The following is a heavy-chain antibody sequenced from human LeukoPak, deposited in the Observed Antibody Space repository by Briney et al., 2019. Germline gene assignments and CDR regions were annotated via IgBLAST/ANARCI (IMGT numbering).Heavy chain of an antibody. D-gene: IGHD3-3*01. J-gene: IGHJ4*02. Sequence: PSETLSLTCAVYGGSFSGYYWSWIRQPPGKGLEWIGDINHSGSTNYNPSLKSRVTISVDTSKNQFSLKLSSVTAADTAVYYCARAYYDFWSGYSNWGQGTLVTVSS. CDR1: GGSFSGYY. CDR2: INHSGST. CDR3: ARAYYDFWSGYSN. V-gene: IGHV4-34*01.